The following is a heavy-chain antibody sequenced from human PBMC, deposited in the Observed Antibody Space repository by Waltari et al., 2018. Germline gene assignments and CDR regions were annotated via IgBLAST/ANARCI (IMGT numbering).Heavy chain of an antibody. CDR3: AISASDTAMVTRGFDY. J-gene: IGHJ4*02. V-gene: IGHV4-38-2*01. CDR2: IYHSGST. D-gene: IGHD5-18*01. CDR1: GYSISSGYY. Sequence: QVQLQESGPGLVKPSETLSLTCAVSGYSISSGYYWGWIRQPPGKGLGWIGSIYHSGSTYYNPSLKIRVTISVDTSKNQFSLKLSSVTAADTAVYYCAISASDTAMVTRGFDYWGQGTLVTVSS.